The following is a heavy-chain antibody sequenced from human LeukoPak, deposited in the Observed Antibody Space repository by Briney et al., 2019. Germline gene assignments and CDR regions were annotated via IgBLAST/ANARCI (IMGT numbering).Heavy chain of an antibody. V-gene: IGHV3-23*01. CDR2: ISDGAGST. Sequence: GGSLRLSCAASGFTFSSYAMSWVRQAPGQGLEWVSAISDGAGSTYYADSVKGRFTISRGNSKNTLYLQMNSLRADDTAVYYCAKRIEYSSSSAYFDFWGQGTLVTVSS. J-gene: IGHJ4*02. CDR1: GFTFSSYA. CDR3: AKRIEYSSSSAYFDF. D-gene: IGHD6-6*01.